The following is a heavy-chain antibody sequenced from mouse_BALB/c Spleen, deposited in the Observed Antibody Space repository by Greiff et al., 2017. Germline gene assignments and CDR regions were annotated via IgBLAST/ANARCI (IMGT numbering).Heavy chain of an antibody. V-gene: IGHV1-20*02. CDR2: INPYNGDT. CDR3: ARRYVNSGYIDV. Sequence: EVQRVESGPELVKPGASVKISCKASGYSFTGYFMNWVMQSHGKSLEWIGRINPYNGDTFYNQKFKGKATLTVDKSSSTAPMELRSLASEDSAVYYCARRYVNSGYIDVWGAGTTLTVSP. CDR1: GYSFTGYF. D-gene: IGHD2-10*02. J-gene: IGHJ1*01.